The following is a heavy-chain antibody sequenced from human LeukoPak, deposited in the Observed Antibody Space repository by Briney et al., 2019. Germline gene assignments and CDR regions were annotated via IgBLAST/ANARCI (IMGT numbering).Heavy chain of an antibody. J-gene: IGHJ4*02. D-gene: IGHD1-1*01. CDR2: INEGGSET. Sequence: GGSLRLSCVVSGFSFSAYWMSWVRQAPGKGLEWVANINEGGSETFYVDSVEDRFTISRDNAKNTLYLQMNTLRADDTAFYYCARAGGPGTVDSWGQGTLVTVSS. CDR1: GFSFSAYW. V-gene: IGHV3-7*01. CDR3: ARAGGPGTVDS.